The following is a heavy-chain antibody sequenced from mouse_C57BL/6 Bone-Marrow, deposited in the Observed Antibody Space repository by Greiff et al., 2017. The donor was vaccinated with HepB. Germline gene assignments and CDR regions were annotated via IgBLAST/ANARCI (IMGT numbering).Heavy chain of an antibody. CDR3: ARPGLRRHHWYFDV. Sequence: EVQLQQSGPELVKPGASVKMSCKASGYTFTDYNMHWVKQSHGKSLEWIGYINPNNGGTSYNQKFKGKATLTVNKSSSTAYMELRSLTSEDSAVYYCARPGLRRHHWYFDVWGTGTTVTVSS. CDR1: GYTFTDYN. J-gene: IGHJ1*03. CDR2: INPNNGGT. V-gene: IGHV1-22*01. D-gene: IGHD2-4*01.